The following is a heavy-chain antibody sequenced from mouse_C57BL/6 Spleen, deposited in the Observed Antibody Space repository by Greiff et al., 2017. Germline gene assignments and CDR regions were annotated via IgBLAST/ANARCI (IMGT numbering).Heavy chain of an antibody. CDR2: IWGGGST. D-gene: IGHD1-1*01. V-gene: IGHV2-9*01. J-gene: IGHJ1*03. CDR1: GFSLTSYG. Sequence: VKVEESGPGLVAPSQSLSITCTVSGFSLTSYGVDWVRQPPGKGLEWLGVIWGGGSTNYNSALMSRLSISKDNSKSQVFLKMNSLQTDDTAMYYCAKQARGYYGSSYWYFDVWGTGTTVTVSS. CDR3: AKQARGYYGSSYWYFDV.